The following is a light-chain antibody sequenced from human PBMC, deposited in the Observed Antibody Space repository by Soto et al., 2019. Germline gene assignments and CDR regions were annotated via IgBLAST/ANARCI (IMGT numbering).Light chain of an antibody. CDR1: QSVNSHY. Sequence: EIGMTQSPATLSVSPGARAPLSCRASQSVNSHYLAWYQQKPGQAPRLLIYGASGRATGIPDRFSGSGSGTDFTLTISRLEPEDFAVYYCQQYRTFGQATNVDIK. CDR2: GAS. J-gene: IGKJ1*01. CDR3: QQYRT. V-gene: IGKV3-20*01.